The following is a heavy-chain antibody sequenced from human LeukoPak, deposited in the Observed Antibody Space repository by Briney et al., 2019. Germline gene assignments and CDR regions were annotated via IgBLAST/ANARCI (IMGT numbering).Heavy chain of an antibody. CDR1: GFTFSSYA. D-gene: IGHD2-15*01. CDR2: ISGSGGST. J-gene: IGHJ5*02. Sequence: GGSLRLSCAASGFTFSSYAMSWVRQAPGKGLEWVSAISGSGGSTYYADSVKGRFTISRDNSKNTLYLQMNSLRAKDTALFYCANPPAAVGVAAPPNWSDPWAQGTLVTVSS. V-gene: IGHV3-23*01. CDR3: ANPPAAVGVAAPPNWSDP.